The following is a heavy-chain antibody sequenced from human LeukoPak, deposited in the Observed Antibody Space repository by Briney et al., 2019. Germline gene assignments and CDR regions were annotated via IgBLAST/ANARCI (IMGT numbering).Heavy chain of an antibody. CDR3: ARDLSTSCYLGSGWYSCLGPDAFDI. J-gene: IGHJ3*02. Sequence: PVASVKASCKASGYTFTSYYMHWVRQAPGQGLEWMGIINPSGGSTGYAQKFQGRVTMTRDMSTSTVYMELSSLRSEDTAVYYCARDLSTSCYLGSGWYSCLGPDAFDIWGQGTMVTVSS. CDR1: GYTFTSYY. CDR2: INPSGGST. V-gene: IGHV1-46*01. D-gene: IGHD6-19*01.